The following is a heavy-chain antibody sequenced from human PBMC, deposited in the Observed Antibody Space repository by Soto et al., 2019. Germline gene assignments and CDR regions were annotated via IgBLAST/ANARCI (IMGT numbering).Heavy chain of an antibody. CDR3: ARHGRYHYISSGYHYAIDY. Sequence: PGESLKISCKGSGYIFRNNWITWVRQMPGKGLEWMGRIDLTDSYTSYSPSFQGHVSFSADKSINTTYLHFSSLRASDTAVYYCARHGRYHYISSGYHYAIDYWGQGTPVPVSS. V-gene: IGHV5-10-1*01. J-gene: IGHJ4*02. CDR2: IDLTDSYT. D-gene: IGHD3-22*01. CDR1: GYIFRNNW.